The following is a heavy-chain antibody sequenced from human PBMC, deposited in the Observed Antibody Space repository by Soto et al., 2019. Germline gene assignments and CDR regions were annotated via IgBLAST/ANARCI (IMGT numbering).Heavy chain of an antibody. CDR2: ISSSGSTI. CDR3: ARGGPYYDFWSGYYKYYYYYGMDV. D-gene: IGHD3-3*01. J-gene: IGHJ6*02. CDR1: GFTFSSYE. Sequence: VQLVESGGGLVQPGGSLRLSCAASGFTFSSYEMNWVRQAPGKGLEWVSYISSSGSTIYYADSVKGRFTISRDNAKNSLYLQMNSLRAEDTAVYYCARGGPYYDFWSGYYKYYYYYGMDVWGQGTTVTVSS. V-gene: IGHV3-48*03.